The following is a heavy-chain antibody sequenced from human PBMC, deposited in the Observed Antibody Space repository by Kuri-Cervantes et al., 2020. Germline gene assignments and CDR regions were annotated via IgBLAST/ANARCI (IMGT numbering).Heavy chain of an antibody. D-gene: IGHD3-22*01. J-gene: IGHJ1*01. CDR1: GFTFSSYG. CDR2: IWYDGSNK. Sequence: GGSLRLSCAASGFTFSSYGMHWVRQAPGKGLEWVAVIWYDGSNKYYADSVKGRFTISRDNAKNSLYLQMNSLRAEDTALYYCAKAPHSYYYDSSGYYSEYFQHWGQGTLVTVSS. CDR3: AKAPHSYYYDSSGYYSEYFQH. V-gene: IGHV3-33*03.